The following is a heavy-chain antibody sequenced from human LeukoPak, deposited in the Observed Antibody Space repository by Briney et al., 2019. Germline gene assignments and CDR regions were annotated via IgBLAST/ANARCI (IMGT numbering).Heavy chain of an antibody. V-gene: IGHV1-8*01. Sequence: ASVKVSCKASRYTFTSYDINWLRQATRQELEGVEWINPSSGNTGYAQKLQGRVTMTRNTSISTAYMELSSLRSEDTAVYYCAIGAFLEWFDYWGQGTLVTVSS. CDR1: RYTFTSYD. CDR2: INPSSGNT. D-gene: IGHD3-3*01. J-gene: IGHJ4*02. CDR3: AIGAFLEWFDY.